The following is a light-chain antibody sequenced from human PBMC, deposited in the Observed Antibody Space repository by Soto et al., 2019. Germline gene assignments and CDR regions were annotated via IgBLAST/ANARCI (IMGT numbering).Light chain of an antibody. V-gene: IGKV3-11*01. J-gene: IGKJ4*01. Sequence: EIVLTQSPATLSLSPGERATLSCRASQSVSSYLAWYQQKPGQAPRLLIYDASNRATGIPARFSGSGSGTDFTLTISSLEPEDFAVYYCQQPSNWPLTFGVGTKVEI. CDR1: QSVSSY. CDR2: DAS. CDR3: QQPSNWPLT.